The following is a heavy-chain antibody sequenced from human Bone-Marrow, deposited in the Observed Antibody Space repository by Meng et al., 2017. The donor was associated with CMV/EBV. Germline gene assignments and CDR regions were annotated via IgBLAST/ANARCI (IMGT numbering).Heavy chain of an antibody. D-gene: IGHD1-26*01. CDR3: AKGGGSYYGSYFDY. Sequence: GESLKISCAASGISSDDYAMHWVRQAPGKGLEWVSLISWDGGSTYYADSVKGRFTISRDNSKNSLYLQMNSLRAEDTALYYCAKGGGSYYGSYFDYWGQGTLVTVSS. V-gene: IGHV3-43D*03. J-gene: IGHJ4*02. CDR2: ISWDGGST. CDR1: GISSDDYA.